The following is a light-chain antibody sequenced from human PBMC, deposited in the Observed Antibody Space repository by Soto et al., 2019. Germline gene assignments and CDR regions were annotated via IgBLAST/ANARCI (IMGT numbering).Light chain of an antibody. J-gene: IGKJ4*01. CDR1: QSVLYSSNNKDY. Sequence: DIVMTQSPDSLAVSLGERVTINCRSSQSVLYSSNNKDYLAWYQQKPGQPPKLLIYWASTRELGVPDRFSGSGSGTDFTLTISSLQAEDVAVYYCQQYYNTPLTFGGGTKVEIK. CDR2: WAS. CDR3: QQYYNTPLT. V-gene: IGKV4-1*01.